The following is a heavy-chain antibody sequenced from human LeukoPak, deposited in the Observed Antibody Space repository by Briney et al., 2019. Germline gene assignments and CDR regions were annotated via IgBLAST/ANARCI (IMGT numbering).Heavy chain of an antibody. V-gene: IGHV4-39*07. Sequence: SETLSLTCTVSGGSISSTNYYWGWIRQPPGKGLEWIGNIYYSGSTYYNPSLESRVTISVDTSKNQFSLKLSSVTAADTAVHFCASTPINYGYFFDYWGQGILVTVSS. CDR3: ASTPINYGYFFDY. CDR1: GGSISSTNYY. CDR2: IYYSGST. J-gene: IGHJ4*02. D-gene: IGHD5-24*01.